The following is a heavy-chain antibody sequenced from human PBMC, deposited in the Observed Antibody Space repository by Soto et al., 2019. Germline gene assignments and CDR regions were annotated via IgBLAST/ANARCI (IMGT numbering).Heavy chain of an antibody. CDR2: IYYSGST. V-gene: IGHV4-31*03. CDR3: AKSIAARPDWFDP. CDR1: GGSISSGGYY. J-gene: IGHJ5*02. D-gene: IGHD6-6*01. Sequence: PSETLSLTCTVSGGSISSGGYYWSWIRQHPGKGLEWIGYIYYSGSTYYNPSLKSRVTISVGTSKNQFSLKLSSVTAADTAVYYCAKSIAARPDWFDPWGQGTLVTVSS.